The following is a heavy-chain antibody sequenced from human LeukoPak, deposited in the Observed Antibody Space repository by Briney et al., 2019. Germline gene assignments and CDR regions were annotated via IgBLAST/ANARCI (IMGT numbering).Heavy chain of an antibody. CDR2: INHSGST. Sequence: SETLSLTCAVYGGSFSGYYWSWIRQPPGKGLEWIGEINHSGSTSYNPSLKSRVTISVDTSKNQFSLKLSSVTAADTAVYYCARGVRFLEWLLPGYYYYGMDVWGQGTTVTVSS. D-gene: IGHD3-3*01. J-gene: IGHJ6*02. V-gene: IGHV4-34*01. CDR1: GGSFSGYY. CDR3: ARGVRFLEWLLPGYYYYGMDV.